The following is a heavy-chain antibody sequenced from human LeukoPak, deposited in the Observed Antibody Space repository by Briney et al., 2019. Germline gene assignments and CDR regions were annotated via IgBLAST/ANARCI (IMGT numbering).Heavy chain of an antibody. V-gene: IGHV4-34*01. Sequence: SETLSLTCAVYGESFDGFYWNWIRQSPGKGLEWLGEVNYSGGTDYNPALESRIAISADASKGQFSLKLTSVTAADTAVYYCAIRLTTSRSATATTWFDPWGQGTLVSVSS. J-gene: IGHJ5*02. CDR2: VNYSGGT. CDR3: AIRLTTSRSATATTWFDP. D-gene: IGHD1-1*01. CDR1: GESFDGFY.